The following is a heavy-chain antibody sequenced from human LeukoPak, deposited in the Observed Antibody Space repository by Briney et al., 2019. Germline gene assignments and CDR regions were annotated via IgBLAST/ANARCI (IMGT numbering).Heavy chain of an antibody. V-gene: IGHV1-46*01. Sequence: ASVKVSCKASGYTFTSYYMHWVRQAPGQGLEWMGIINPSGGSTSYAQKFQGRVTMTRDTSTSTVYMELSSLRSEDTAVYYCARGSGLSVYYDFWSGYSHWGQGTLVAVSS. D-gene: IGHD3-3*01. CDR1: GYTFTSYY. CDR3: ARGSGLSVYYDFWSGYSH. CDR2: INPSGGST. J-gene: IGHJ4*02.